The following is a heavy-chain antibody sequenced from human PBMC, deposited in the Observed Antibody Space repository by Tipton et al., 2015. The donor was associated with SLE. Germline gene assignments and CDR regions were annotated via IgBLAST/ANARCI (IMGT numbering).Heavy chain of an antibody. J-gene: IGHJ4*02. D-gene: IGHD2/OR15-2a*01. CDR3: ARDSTWNDRDY. CDR1: GFTFSDAW. CDR2: IKRKADDGTT. V-gene: IGHV3-15*01. Sequence: VQLVQSGGGLVKPGGSLRLSCEASGFTFSDAWMTWVRQPPGKGLEWVGRIKRKADDGTTKYAPPVTGRFTISRDDSNSIVYLELNSLKTEDTALYYCARDSTWNDRDYWGRGTLVTVSS.